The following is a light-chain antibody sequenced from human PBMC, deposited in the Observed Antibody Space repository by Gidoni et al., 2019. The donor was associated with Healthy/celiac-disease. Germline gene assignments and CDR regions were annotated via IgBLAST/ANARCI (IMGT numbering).Light chain of an antibody. V-gene: IGLV6-57*03. CDR1: GCSIASNY. J-gene: IGLJ2*01. Sequence: NFMLTHPHSLSASPWKTVTISCTRSGCSIASNYVQWYQQRPGSAPATVIYEDTQRPSGVPDRFSGSIDSSSNSASLTISGLKTEDEADYYCQSYDSSNQGVVFGGGTKLTVL. CDR2: EDT. CDR3: QSYDSSNQGVV.